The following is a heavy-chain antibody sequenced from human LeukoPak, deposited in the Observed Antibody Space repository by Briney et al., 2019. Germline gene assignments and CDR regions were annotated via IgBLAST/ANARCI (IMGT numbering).Heavy chain of an antibody. Sequence: SETLSLTCTVSGGSISSGGYYWSWIRQHPGKGLEWIGYIYYSGSTYYNPSLKSRVTISVDTSKNQFSLKLSSVTAADTAVYYCARGRYQLLVDYWGQGTLVTVSS. V-gene: IGHV4-31*03. CDR2: IYYSGST. D-gene: IGHD2-2*01. CDR1: GGSISSGGYY. CDR3: ARGRYQLLVDY. J-gene: IGHJ4*02.